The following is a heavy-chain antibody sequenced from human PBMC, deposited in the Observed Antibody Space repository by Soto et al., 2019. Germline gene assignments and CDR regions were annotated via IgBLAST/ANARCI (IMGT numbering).Heavy chain of an antibody. CDR2: INHSGST. V-gene: IGHV4-34*01. CDR1: GGSFSGYY. J-gene: IGHJ4*02. Sequence: SETLSLTCAVYGGSFSGYYWSWIRQPPGKGLEWIGEINHSGSTNYNPSLKSRVTISVDTSKNQFSLKLSSVTAAGTAVYYCATPAHYYDSSGQFDYWGQGTLVTVSS. CDR3: ATPAHYYDSSGQFDY. D-gene: IGHD3-22*01.